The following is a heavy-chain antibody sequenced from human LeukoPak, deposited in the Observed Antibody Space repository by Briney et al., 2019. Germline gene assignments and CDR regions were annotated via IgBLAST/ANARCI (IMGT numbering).Heavy chain of an antibody. V-gene: IGHV4-61*02. Sequence: SETLSLTCTVSGGSISSGSYYWSWIRQPAGKGLEWIGRIYTSGSTNYNPSLKSRVTISVDTSKNQFSLKLSSETAADTAVYYCAIIPETGRSEWIDYWGQGTLVTVSS. CDR2: IYTSGST. CDR3: AIIPETGRSEWIDY. J-gene: IGHJ4*02. CDR1: GGSISSGSYY. D-gene: IGHD2-15*01.